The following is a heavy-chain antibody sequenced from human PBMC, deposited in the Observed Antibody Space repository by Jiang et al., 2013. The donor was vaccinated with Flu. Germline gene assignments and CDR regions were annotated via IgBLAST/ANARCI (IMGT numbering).Heavy chain of an antibody. CDR1: GYTLTELS. CDR3: ATDARATGYSSGWGINWFDP. CDR2: FDPEDGET. D-gene: IGHD6-19*01. J-gene: IGHJ5*02. Sequence: SGAEVKKPGASVKVSCKVSGYTLTELSMHWVRQAPGKGLEWMGGFDPEDGETIYAQKFQGRVTMTEDTSTDTAYMELSSLRSEDTAVYYCATDARATGYSSGWGINWFDPWGQGTLVTVSS. V-gene: IGHV1-24*01.